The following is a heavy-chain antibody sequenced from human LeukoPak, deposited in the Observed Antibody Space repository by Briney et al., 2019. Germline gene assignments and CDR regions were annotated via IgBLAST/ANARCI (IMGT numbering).Heavy chain of an antibody. V-gene: IGHV3-15*07. D-gene: IGHD6-19*01. CDR2: IKSKTDGGTT. CDR1: GFTFSNAW. J-gene: IGHJ4*02. Sequence: PGGSLRLSCAASGFTFSNAWMNWVRQAPGKGLEWVGRIKSKTDGGTTDYAAPVKGRFTISRDDSKNTLYLQMNSPKTEDTAVYYCTTDPQYSSGWYVGYWGQGTLVTVSS. CDR3: TTDPQYSSGWYVGY.